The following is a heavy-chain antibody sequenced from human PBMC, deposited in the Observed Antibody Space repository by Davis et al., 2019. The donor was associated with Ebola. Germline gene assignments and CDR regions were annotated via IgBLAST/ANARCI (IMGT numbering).Heavy chain of an antibody. CDR1: GFTFSNAW. Sequence: GESLKISCAASGFTFSNAWMNWVRQAPGKGLEWVGRIKSKTDGGTTDYAAPVKGRFTISRDDSKNTLYLQMNSLRTEDTALYYCAKDHPTYYDFWSGYCDYWGQGTLVTVSS. CDR3: AKDHPTYYDFWSGYCDY. J-gene: IGHJ4*02. D-gene: IGHD3-3*01. CDR2: IKSKTDGGTT. V-gene: IGHV3-15*07.